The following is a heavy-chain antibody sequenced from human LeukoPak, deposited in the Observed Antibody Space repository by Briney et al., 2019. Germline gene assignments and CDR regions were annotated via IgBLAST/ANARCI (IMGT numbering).Heavy chain of an antibody. J-gene: IGHJ5*02. CDR2: IYTSGDT. CDR1: GGSISSGGYY. D-gene: IGHD1-26*01. CDR3: ARLGWEAQGSWFDP. V-gene: IGHV4-61*02. Sequence: SQTLSLTCTVSGGSISSGGYYLSWIRQPAGKGLEWIGRIYTSGDTNYNPSLKTRVTISVDTSKNQFSLKLSSVTASDTAVYYCARLGWEAQGSWFDPWGQRILVTVSS.